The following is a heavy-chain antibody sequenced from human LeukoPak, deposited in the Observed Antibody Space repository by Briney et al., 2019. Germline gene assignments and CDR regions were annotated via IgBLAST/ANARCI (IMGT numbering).Heavy chain of an antibody. Sequence: SETLSLTCAVSGGSISSSNWWSWVRQPPGKGLEWIGEIYHSGSTNYNPSLKSRVTISVDKSKNQFSLKLSSVTAADTVVYYCARGGEDSSGLTSYYYYGMDVWGQGTTVTVSS. D-gene: IGHD3-22*01. CDR1: GGSISSSNW. V-gene: IGHV4-4*02. J-gene: IGHJ6*02. CDR3: ARGGEDSSGLTSYYYYGMDV. CDR2: IYHSGST.